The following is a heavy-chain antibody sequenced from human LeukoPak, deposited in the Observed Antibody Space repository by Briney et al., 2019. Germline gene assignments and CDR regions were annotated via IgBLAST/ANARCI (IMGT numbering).Heavy chain of an antibody. CDR1: GFTFSSYG. D-gene: IGHD3-22*01. J-gene: IGHJ4*02. V-gene: IGHV3-30*18. Sequence: PGGSLRLSCAASGFTFSSYGMHWARQAPGKGLEWVAVISYDGSNKYYADSVKGRFTISRDNSKNTLYLQMNSLRAEDTAVYYCAKTYYYDSSGYYFDYWGQGTLVTVSS. CDR3: AKTYYYDSSGYYFDY. CDR2: ISYDGSNK.